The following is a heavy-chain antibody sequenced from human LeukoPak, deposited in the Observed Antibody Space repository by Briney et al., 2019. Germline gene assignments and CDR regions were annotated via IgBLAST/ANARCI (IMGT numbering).Heavy chain of an antibody. Sequence: SETLSLTCTVSGGSISSYYWSWIRQPPGKGLEWIGYIYYSGSTNYNPSLKSRVTISVDTSKNQFSLKLSSVTAADTAVYYCARHLRQWLVRYFDYWGQGTLVTVSS. D-gene: IGHD6-19*01. J-gene: IGHJ4*02. CDR1: GGSISSYY. CDR3: ARHLRQWLVRYFDY. CDR2: IYYSGST. V-gene: IGHV4-59*08.